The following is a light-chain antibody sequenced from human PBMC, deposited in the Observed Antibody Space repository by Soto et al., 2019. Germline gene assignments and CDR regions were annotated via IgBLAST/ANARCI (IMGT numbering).Light chain of an antibody. CDR1: QTISSW. CDR2: DAS. Sequence: DIQMTRSPSTLSGSVGDRVTITCRASQTISSWLAWYQQKPGEAPTLLIYDASSLESGVPSRFSGGGSETEFTLTISSLQPDDVATYYCQHHDEYPWTFGQGTKVEIK. J-gene: IGKJ1*01. CDR3: QHHDEYPWT. V-gene: IGKV1-5*01.